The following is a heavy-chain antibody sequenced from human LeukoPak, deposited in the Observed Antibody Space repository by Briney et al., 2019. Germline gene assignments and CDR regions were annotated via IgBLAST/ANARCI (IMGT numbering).Heavy chain of an antibody. CDR3: AKDIRGTIFGVVIPLYYYYGMDV. Sequence: GGSLRLSCAASGFTFDDYAMHWVRHAPGKGLEWVSGISWNSGSIGYADSVKGRFTISRDNAKNSLYLQMNSLRAEDTALYYCAKDIRGTIFGVVIPLYYYYGMDVWGQGTTVTVSS. J-gene: IGHJ6*02. CDR1: GFTFDDYA. V-gene: IGHV3-9*01. D-gene: IGHD3-3*01. CDR2: ISWNSGSI.